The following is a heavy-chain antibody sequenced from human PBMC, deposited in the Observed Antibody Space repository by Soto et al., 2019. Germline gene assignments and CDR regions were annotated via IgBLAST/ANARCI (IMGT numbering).Heavy chain of an antibody. CDR2: INHSGST. Sequence: QVQLQQWGAGLLKPSETLSLTCAVYGGSFSGYYWSWIRQPPGKGLEWIGEINHSGSTNYNPSLKSRVTXXVXTYXNPVSLRLSSVTAADTAVYYCARGHCSGGSCSPGYWGQGTLVTVSS. V-gene: IGHV4-34*01. CDR1: GGSFSGYY. J-gene: IGHJ4*02. CDR3: ARGHCSGGSCSPGY. D-gene: IGHD2-15*01.